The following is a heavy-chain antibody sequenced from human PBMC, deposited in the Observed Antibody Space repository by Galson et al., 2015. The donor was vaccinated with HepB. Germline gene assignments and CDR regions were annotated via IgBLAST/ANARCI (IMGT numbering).Heavy chain of an antibody. D-gene: IGHD3-3*01. J-gene: IGHJ4*02. Sequence: SLRLSCAASGFTFSSYAMSWVRQAPGKGLEWVSAISGSGGSTYYADSVKGRFTISRDNSKNTLYLQMNSLRAEDTAVYYCAKIGDFWSGFYYFDYWGQGTLVTVSS. CDR1: GFTFSSYA. CDR2: ISGSGGST. V-gene: IGHV3-23*01. CDR3: AKIGDFWSGFYYFDY.